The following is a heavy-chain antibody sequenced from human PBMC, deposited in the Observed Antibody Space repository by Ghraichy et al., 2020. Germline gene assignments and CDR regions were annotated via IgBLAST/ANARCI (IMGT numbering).Heavy chain of an antibody. CDR2: ISYDGSNK. Sequence: GSLRLSCAASGFTFSSYAMHWVRQAPGKGLEWVAVISYDGSNKYYADSVKGRFTISRDNSKNTLYLQMNSLRAEDTAVYYCARGVQWVYGTLDYWGQGTLVTVSS. J-gene: IGHJ4*02. CDR1: GFTFSSYA. V-gene: IGHV3-30*04. CDR3: ARGVQWVYGTLDY. D-gene: IGHD6-13*01.